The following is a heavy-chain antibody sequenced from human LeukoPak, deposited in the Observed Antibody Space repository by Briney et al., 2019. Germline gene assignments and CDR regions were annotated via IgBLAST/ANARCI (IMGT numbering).Heavy chain of an antibody. J-gene: IGHJ4*02. CDR2: ISYDGSNK. CDR3: ARAGGPCSGSYYVCSDY. CDR1: GFTFSSYA. V-gene: IGHV3-30-3*01. D-gene: IGHD1-26*01. Sequence: PGGSLRLSCAASGFTFSSYAMHWVRQAPGKGLEWVAVISYDGSNKYYADSVKGRFTISRDNSKNTLYLQMNSLRAEDTAVYYCARAGGPCSGSYYVCSDYWGQGTLVTVSS.